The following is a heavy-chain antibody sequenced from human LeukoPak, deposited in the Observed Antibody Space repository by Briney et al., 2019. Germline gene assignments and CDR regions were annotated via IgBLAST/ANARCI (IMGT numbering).Heavy chain of an antibody. CDR3: ARDWHGGNWDYFDY. D-gene: IGHD4-23*01. Sequence: SETLSLTCTVSGGSISTYYWSWIRRPPGKGLEWIGYIYYTGSTSYNPSLKSRVTMSLDASKNQFSLELNSVTPADTAVYYCARDWHGGNWDYFDYWGQGTLVTVSS. V-gene: IGHV4-59*01. CDR2: IYYTGST. CDR1: GGSISTYY. J-gene: IGHJ4*02.